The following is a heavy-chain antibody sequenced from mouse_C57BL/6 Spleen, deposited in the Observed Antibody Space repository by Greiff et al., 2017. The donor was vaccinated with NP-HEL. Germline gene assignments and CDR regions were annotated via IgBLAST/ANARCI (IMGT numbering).Heavy chain of an antibody. J-gene: IGHJ3*01. CDR1: GYTFTSHW. V-gene: IGHV1-61*01. CDR3: ASPSFAY. CDR2: IYSSDSET. Sequence: VQPQQPGAELVRPGSLVKLSRKAFGYTFTSHWTERVKQRPGQGPEWIGNIYSSDSETHYNQKFKDKATLTVDKSSSTAYMQVSSLTSEDSAVYYCASPSFAYWGQGTLVTVSA.